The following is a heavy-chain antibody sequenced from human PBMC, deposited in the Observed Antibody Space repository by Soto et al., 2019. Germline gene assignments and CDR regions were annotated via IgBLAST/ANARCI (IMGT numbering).Heavy chain of an antibody. J-gene: IGHJ5*02. Sequence: PGGSLRLSCAASGFTFSSYSTNWVRQAPGKGLEWVSSISSSSYIYYADSVKGRFTISRDNAKNSLYLQMNSLRAEDTAVYYCARDFLMAAPRRTRFDPWGQGTLVTVSS. CDR2: ISSSSYI. CDR3: ARDFLMAAPRRTRFDP. CDR1: GFTFSSYS. V-gene: IGHV3-21*01. D-gene: IGHD6-6*01.